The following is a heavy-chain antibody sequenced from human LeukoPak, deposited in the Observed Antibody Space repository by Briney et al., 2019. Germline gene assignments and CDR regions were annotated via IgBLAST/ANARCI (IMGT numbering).Heavy chain of an antibody. V-gene: IGHV3-11*06. CDR1: GFTFSDYY. J-gene: IGHJ5*02. CDR2: INGSSSDT. CDR3: ARDRFFMTTVTTSGFDP. D-gene: IGHD4-17*01. Sequence: GGSLRLSCAASGFTFSDYYMTWIRQAPGRGLEWISYINGSSSDTKYADSVKGRFTISRDNSKNTLYLQMNSLRAEDTAVYYCARDRFFMTTVTTSGFDPWGQGTLVTVSS.